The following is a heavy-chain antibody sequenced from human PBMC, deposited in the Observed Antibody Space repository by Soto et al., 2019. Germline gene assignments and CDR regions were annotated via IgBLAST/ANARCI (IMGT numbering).Heavy chain of an antibody. CDR3: ARDWVLLAVVTHDAFDI. Sequence: GASVKVSFKASGLTFTSSAVQWVRQARGQRLEWIGWIVVGSGNTNYAQKFQERVTITRDMSTSTAYMELSSLRSEDTAVYYCARDWVLLAVVTHDAFDIWGQGTMVTVSS. CDR2: IVVGSGNT. V-gene: IGHV1-58*01. D-gene: IGHD3-22*01. J-gene: IGHJ3*02. CDR1: GLTFTSSA.